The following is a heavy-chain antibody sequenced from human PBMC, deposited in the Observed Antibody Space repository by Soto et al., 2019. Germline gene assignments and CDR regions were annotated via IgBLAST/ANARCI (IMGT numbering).Heavy chain of an antibody. J-gene: IGHJ4*02. V-gene: IGHV3-23*01. Sequence: PXGSLRPSCAASGXTLSTFSMSWVRQAAGKGLEWVSSIIGSGGSTYYADSVKCRFSISVYDSKETLYVQMNSLRADDTAVYYCAQTPLAGQYYFYYWGPGTLVTVS. CDR2: IIGSGGST. CDR3: AQTPLAGQYYFYY. CDR1: GXTLSTFS. D-gene: IGHD6-19*01.